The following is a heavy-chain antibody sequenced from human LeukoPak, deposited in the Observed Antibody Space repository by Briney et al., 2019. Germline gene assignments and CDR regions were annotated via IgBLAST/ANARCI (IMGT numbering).Heavy chain of an antibody. CDR2: IYYSGST. CDR1: GGSISSYY. Sequence: PSETLSLTCTVSGGSISSYYWSWIRQPPGKGLEWVGHIYYSGSTNYNSSLKSRVTISVDTSKNQFSLKLSSVTAADTAVYYCARGRTRRITMIVVVNKTPFDYWGQGTLVTVSS. D-gene: IGHD3-22*01. V-gene: IGHV4-59*12. CDR3: ARGRTRRITMIVVVNKTPFDY. J-gene: IGHJ4*02.